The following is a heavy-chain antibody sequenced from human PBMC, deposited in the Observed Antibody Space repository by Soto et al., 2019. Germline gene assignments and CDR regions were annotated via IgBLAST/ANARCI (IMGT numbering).Heavy chain of an antibody. J-gene: IGHJ4*02. CDR1: GFRFSKSW. Sequence: PGGSLRLSCAASGFRFSKSWMTWIRQAPGKGLEWVANINEEGTAKNYVDSVKGRFTISRDNAQNSLFFQMNSLRAEDTAVYYCAKERLEAARHFDYWGQGTLVTVSS. CDR2: INEEGTAK. CDR3: AKERLEAARHFDY. D-gene: IGHD6-6*01. V-gene: IGHV3-7*01.